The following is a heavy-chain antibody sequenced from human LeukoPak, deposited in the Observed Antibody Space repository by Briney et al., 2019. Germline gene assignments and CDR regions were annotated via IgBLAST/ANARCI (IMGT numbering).Heavy chain of an antibody. Sequence: PGRSLRLSCASSGFTFSSYTMNCVRQAPGKGLEWISSISGSSSTYIYYSDSVQGRFTISRDNSKNTLYLQMNSLRAEDTAVYYCAKQDIRSSAWYDWGQGTLVTVSS. J-gene: IGHJ4*02. D-gene: IGHD6-19*01. CDR2: ISGSSSTYI. V-gene: IGHV3-21*04. CDR1: GFTFSSYT. CDR3: AKQDIRSSAWYD.